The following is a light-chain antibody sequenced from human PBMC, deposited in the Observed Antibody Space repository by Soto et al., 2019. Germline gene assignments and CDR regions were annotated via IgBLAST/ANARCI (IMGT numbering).Light chain of an antibody. Sequence: EIVLTQSPGTLSLSPGERATLSCRASQSVSANYLAWYQQKPGQAPRLLIYGASSRDNGIPDRFSGSGSGTDFTLTISRLEPEDFAVYFCQQHGSSPFTFGPGTKVDI. CDR2: GAS. V-gene: IGKV3-20*01. CDR3: QQHGSSPFT. CDR1: QSVSANY. J-gene: IGKJ3*01.